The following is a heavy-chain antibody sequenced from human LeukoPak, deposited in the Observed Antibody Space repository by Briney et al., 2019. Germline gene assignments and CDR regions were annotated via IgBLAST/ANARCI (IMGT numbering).Heavy chain of an antibody. V-gene: IGHV3-43*02. CDR2: ISGSGGST. CDR1: GFLINSCA. D-gene: IGHD2-8*01. J-gene: IGHJ6*03. Sequence: PGGSLRLSCAASGFLINSCAMHWVRQAPGKGLEWVSAISGSGGSTYYANSVKGRFTISRDNSKNSLYLQMNSLRAEDTALYYCAKAYCTNGVCNYYYMDVWGKGTTVTVSS. CDR3: AKAYCTNGVCNYYYMDV.